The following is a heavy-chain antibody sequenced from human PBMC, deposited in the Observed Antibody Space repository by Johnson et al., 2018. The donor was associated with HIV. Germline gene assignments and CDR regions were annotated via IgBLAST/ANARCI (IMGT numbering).Heavy chain of an antibody. CDR2: IKSITDGGTK. Sequence: EVQLVESGGGLVKPGRSLRLSCAASGFTFSNAWMSWVRQAPGKGLEWVGRIKSITDGGTKDYAAPVKGRFTISRDDSKNSLYLQMNSLRAEDTALYYCARVVAFGWELNDAFDIWGQGTMVTVSS. D-gene: IGHD1-26*01. V-gene: IGHV3-15*05. CDR3: ARVVAFGWELNDAFDI. CDR1: GFTFSNAW. J-gene: IGHJ3*02.